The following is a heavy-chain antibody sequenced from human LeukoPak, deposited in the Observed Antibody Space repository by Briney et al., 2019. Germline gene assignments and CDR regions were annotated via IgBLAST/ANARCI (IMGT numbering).Heavy chain of an antibody. V-gene: IGHV4-34*01. Sequence: SETLSLTCAVYGGSFSGYYWSWIRQPPGKGLEWIGEINHSGSTNYNPSLKSRVTISVDTSKNQFSLKLSSVTAADTAVYYCARVSTVWGRYYGSQKSSGSPDYWGQGTLVTVSS. CDR2: INHSGST. D-gene: IGHD3-10*01. CDR3: ARVSTVWGRYYGSQKSSGSPDY. J-gene: IGHJ4*02. CDR1: GGSFSGYY.